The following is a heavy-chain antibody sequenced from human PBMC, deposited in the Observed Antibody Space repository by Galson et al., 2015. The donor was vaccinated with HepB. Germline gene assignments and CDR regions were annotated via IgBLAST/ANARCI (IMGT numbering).Heavy chain of an antibody. CDR1: GFSFSNYG. V-gene: IGHV3-30*18. CDR3: AKVAILGATPHYFDY. Sequence: SLRLSCASSGFSFSNYGIRWVRLAPGKGLEWMAVISYDGSFRYYADSVKGRFTVSRDSSSNTVSLLMTSLRVDDTAVYYCAKVAILGATPHYFDYLGQGTLVTVSS. D-gene: IGHD3-16*01. J-gene: IGHJ4*02. CDR2: ISYDGSFR.